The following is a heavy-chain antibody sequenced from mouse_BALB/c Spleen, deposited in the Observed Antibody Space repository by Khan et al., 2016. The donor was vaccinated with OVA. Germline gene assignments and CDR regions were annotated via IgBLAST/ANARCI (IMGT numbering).Heavy chain of an antibody. V-gene: IGHV5-6*01. CDR3: SRCAYYDVRGGFAY. CDR1: GFTFSTYG. CDR2: VSSGGHYT. Sequence: EVELVESGGDLVKPGGSLKLSCAASGFTFSTYGMSWVRQTPDKRLEWVATVSSGGHYTYYPDTVKGQFTITRDNANNTLYLQLSSLTSEDTAMFYGSRCAYYDVRGGFAYWGQGTIVTVSS. D-gene: IGHD1-1*01. J-gene: IGHJ3*01.